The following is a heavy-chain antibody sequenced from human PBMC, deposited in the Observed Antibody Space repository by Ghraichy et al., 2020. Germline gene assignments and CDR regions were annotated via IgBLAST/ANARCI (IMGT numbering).Heavy chain of an antibody. V-gene: IGHV3-21*01. CDR3: AREKVATIFGVVITAHAFDI. D-gene: IGHD3-3*01. Sequence: GGSLRLSCAASGFTFSSYSMNWVRQAPGKGLEWVSSISSSSSYIYYADSVKGRFTISRDNAKNSLYLQMNSLRAEDTAVYYCAREKVATIFGVVITAHAFDIWGQGTMVTVSS. CDR1: GFTFSSYS. CDR2: ISSSSSYI. J-gene: IGHJ3*02.